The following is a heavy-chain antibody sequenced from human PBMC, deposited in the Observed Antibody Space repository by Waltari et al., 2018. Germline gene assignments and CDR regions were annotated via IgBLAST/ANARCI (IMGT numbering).Heavy chain of an antibody. Sequence: EVQLVQSGAEVKKPGESLKISCKGSGYSFTSYWIGWVRQMPGKGLAWMGMGIISPGDADTRYSPAFQGKVTISADKSISTAYLQWSSLKASDTAMYYCARHFLARVADGFYYYGMDVWGQGTTVTVSS. CDR2: ISPGDADT. D-gene: IGHD6-19*01. V-gene: IGHV5-51*01. CDR1: GYSFTSYW. CDR3: ARHFLARVADGFYYYGMDV. J-gene: IGHJ6*02.